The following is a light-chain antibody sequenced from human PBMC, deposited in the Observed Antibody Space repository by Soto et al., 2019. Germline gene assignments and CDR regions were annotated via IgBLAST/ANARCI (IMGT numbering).Light chain of an antibody. CDR2: GAS. CDR1: HSVSSS. CDR3: QHYNTWPWT. V-gene: IGKV3-15*01. J-gene: IGKJ1*01. Sequence: EVVMTQSPATLSVSPGERATPSCRASHSVSSSLAWYQQKPGQAPRLLISGASTRAAGIPARFSGSGSGTEFTLTISSLQSEDFAVYYCQHYNTWPWTFGQGTKVDIK.